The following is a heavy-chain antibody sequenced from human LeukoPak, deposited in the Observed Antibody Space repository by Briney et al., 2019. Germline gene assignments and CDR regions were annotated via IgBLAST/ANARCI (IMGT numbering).Heavy chain of an antibody. CDR3: ARDGVAAAGTGANYGMDV. Sequence: SETLSLTCSVSGGSISGHYWTWIRQPPGKGLEWIGQIHYTGKPDYNPSLKSRITISVDTSKNQVSLQVSSVTAADTAVYYCARDGVAAAGTGANYGMDVWGQGTTVTVSS. V-gene: IGHV4-59*11. CDR1: GGSISGHY. J-gene: IGHJ6*02. CDR2: IHYTGKP. D-gene: IGHD6-13*01.